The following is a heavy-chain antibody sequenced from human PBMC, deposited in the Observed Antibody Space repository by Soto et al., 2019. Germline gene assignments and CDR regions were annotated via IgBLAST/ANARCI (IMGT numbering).Heavy chain of an antibody. D-gene: IGHD3-16*02. V-gene: IGHV3-30-3*01. J-gene: IGHJ5*02. CDR2: MSYDGNNQ. CDR3: ARDHSDDYVWGTYRPPDS. Sequence: QVQLVESGGGVVQPGRSLRLSCAASGFTFSTYAMHWVRQAPGKGLEWVAVMSYDGNNQYYADSVKGRFTISRDNSKSTMYLQMNSLRSEDTAVYYCARDHSDDYVWGTYRPPDSWGQGTLVTVSS. CDR1: GFTFSTYA.